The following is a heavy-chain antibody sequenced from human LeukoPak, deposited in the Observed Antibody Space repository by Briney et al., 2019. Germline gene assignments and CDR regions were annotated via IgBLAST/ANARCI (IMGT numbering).Heavy chain of an antibody. D-gene: IGHD2-15*01. Sequence: SETLSLTRTVSGGSFSSGTYYWPWIRQSPGKGLEWIGYIFYNGNTDYNPSHKSRVTISVDTSKNQFSLRLTSVTAADTAVYYCARVSKMAGWIDYWGQGTLVTVSS. CDR3: ARVSKMAGWIDY. V-gene: IGHV4-61*01. CDR2: IFYNGNT. J-gene: IGHJ4*02. CDR1: GGSFSSGTYY.